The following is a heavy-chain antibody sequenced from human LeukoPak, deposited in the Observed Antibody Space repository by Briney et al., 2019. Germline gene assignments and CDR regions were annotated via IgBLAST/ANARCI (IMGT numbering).Heavy chain of an antibody. CDR3: AREAPSGITGTTEYGMDV. D-gene: IGHD1-20*01. V-gene: IGHV4-31*03. J-gene: IGHJ6*02. CDR2: IYYSGST. Sequence: SETLSLTCTVSGGSISSGGYYWSWIRQHPGKGLEWIGYIYYSGSTYYNPSLKSRVTISVDTSKNQFSLKLSSVTAADTAVYYCAREAPSGITGTTEYGMDVWGQGTTVTVSS. CDR1: GGSISSGGYY.